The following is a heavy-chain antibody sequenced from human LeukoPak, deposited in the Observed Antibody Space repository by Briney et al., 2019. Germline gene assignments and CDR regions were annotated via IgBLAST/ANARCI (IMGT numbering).Heavy chain of an antibody. CDR1: GFTFSSYS. J-gene: IGHJ4*02. Sequence: GGSLRLSCAASGFTFSSYSMNWVRQAPGKGLEWVSYITSSSSTIYYADSVKGRFIISRDNAKNSLYLQMNSLRAEDTAVYYCARGYLLGASGYWGQGTLVTVSS. CDR2: ITSSSSTI. D-gene: IGHD3-10*01. V-gene: IGHV3-48*01. CDR3: ARGYLLGASGY.